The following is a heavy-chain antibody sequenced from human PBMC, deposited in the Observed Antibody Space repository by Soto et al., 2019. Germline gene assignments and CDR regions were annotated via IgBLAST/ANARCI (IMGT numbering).Heavy chain of an antibody. V-gene: IGHV1-69*13. CDR1: GGTFSSYA. CDR3: ARNRGSSGWFTPENWFDP. J-gene: IGHJ5*02. CDR2: IIPIFGTA. D-gene: IGHD6-19*01. Sequence: ASVKVSCKASGGTFSSYAISWVRQAPGQGXEWMGGIIPIFGTANYAQKFQGRVTITADESTSTAYMELSSLRSEDTAVYYCARNRGSSGWFTPENWFDPWGQGSLVTVSS.